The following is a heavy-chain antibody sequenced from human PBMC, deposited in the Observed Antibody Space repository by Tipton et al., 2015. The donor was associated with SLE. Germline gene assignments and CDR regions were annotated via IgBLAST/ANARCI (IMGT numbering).Heavy chain of an antibody. J-gene: IGHJ4*02. CDR2: IYYSGGT. CDR3: ARAIGANYFNF. V-gene: IGHV4-59*12. Sequence: LRLSCTVSGGSISSYYWSWIRQPPGKGLEWIGYIYYSGGTNYNPSLKSRATISVDTSKDQFSLRLTSVTAADTAVYYCARAIGANYFNFWGQGILVTVSS. CDR1: GGSISSYY. D-gene: IGHD3-16*01.